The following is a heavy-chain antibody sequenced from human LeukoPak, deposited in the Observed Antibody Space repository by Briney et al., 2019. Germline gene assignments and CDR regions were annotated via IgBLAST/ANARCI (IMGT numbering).Heavy chain of an antibody. CDR3: ARLVLVYYGSGSYYHGGWFDP. D-gene: IGHD3-10*01. V-gene: IGHV1-2*02. Sequence: ASVKVSCKASGYTFTGYYMHWVRQAPGQGLEGMGWINLNSGGTTSAQKFQGRVTMTRDTSISTAYMELSRLRSDDTAVYYCARLVLVYYGSGSYYHGGWFDPWGQGTLVTVSS. J-gene: IGHJ5*02. CDR1: GYTFTGYY. CDR2: INLNSGGT.